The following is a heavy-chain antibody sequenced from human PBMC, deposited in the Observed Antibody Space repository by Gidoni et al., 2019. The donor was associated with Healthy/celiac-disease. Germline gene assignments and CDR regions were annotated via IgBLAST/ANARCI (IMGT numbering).Heavy chain of an antibody. CDR3: ARDRPYYYDSSGYLPDAFDI. CDR1: GFTFSSYW. CDR2: INSDGSST. Sequence: EVQLVESGGGLVQPGGSLRLSCAASGFTFSSYWMHWVRQAPGKGLVWVSRINSDGSSTSYADSVKGRFTISRDNAKNTLYLQMNSLRAEDTAVYYCARDRPYYYDSSGYLPDAFDIWGQGTMVTVSS. V-gene: IGHV3-74*01. D-gene: IGHD3-22*01. J-gene: IGHJ3*02.